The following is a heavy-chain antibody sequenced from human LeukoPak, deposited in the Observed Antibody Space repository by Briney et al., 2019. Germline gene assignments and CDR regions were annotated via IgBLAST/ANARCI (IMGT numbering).Heavy chain of an antibody. V-gene: IGHV3-11*06. Sequence: GGPLRLSCAASGFTFSDYYMSWIRQAPGKGLEWVSYISSSSSYTNYADSVKGRFTISRDNAKNSLYLQMNSLRAEDTAVYYCARVPSMTTVTRYYYYGMDVWGKGTTVTVSS. D-gene: IGHD4-17*01. CDR3: ARVPSMTTVTRYYYYGMDV. J-gene: IGHJ6*04. CDR1: GFTFSDYY. CDR2: ISSSSSYT.